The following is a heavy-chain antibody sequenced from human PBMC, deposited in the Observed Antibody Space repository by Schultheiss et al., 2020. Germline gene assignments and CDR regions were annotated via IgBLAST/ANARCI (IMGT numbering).Heavy chain of an antibody. CDR1: GYTFTSYG. V-gene: IGHV1-18*01. CDR3: ERVEGFGELQLGVYYYYGMHV. J-gene: IGHJ6*02. CDR2: ISSYNGNT. Sequence: ASVKVSCKPSGYTFTSYGISWVRQAPGQGLEWMGWISSYNGNTNYAQKLQGRVTMTTDTSTSTAYMELSSLTSEDTAVYYCERVEGFGELQLGVYYYYGMHVWSQGTTVTVSS. D-gene: IGHD3-10*01.